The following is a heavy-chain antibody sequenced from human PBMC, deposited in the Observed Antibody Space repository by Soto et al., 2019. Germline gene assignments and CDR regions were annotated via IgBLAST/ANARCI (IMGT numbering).Heavy chain of an antibody. D-gene: IGHD2-15*01. CDR2: INPNGGST. Sequence: QVQLVQSGAEVKKPGASVKVSCKASGYTFTTYYMHWVRQAPGQGLEWMGIINPNGGSTTYAQKFQGRVIMTRDTSTSTVYMELSSLRSEDTAVYYCARAGYCSGVICFHGNIDYWGQGTLVTVSS. CDR3: ARAGYCSGVICFHGNIDY. V-gene: IGHV1-46*01. CDR1: GYTFTTYY. J-gene: IGHJ4*02.